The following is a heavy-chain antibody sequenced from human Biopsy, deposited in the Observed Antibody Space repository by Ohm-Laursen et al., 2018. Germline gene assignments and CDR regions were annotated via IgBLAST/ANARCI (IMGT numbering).Heavy chain of an antibody. CDR1: GYSFTGYY. Sequence: ASVKVSCKTSGYSFTGYYIHWVRQAPGQGLEWMGWISPKSGDTNYAHKFQGNITMTRDTSMSTAYMEMSRLRCDDTAVYYCALQSVAQMKNFDYWGQGTLVTVSS. V-gene: IGHV1-2*02. J-gene: IGHJ4*02. CDR2: ISPKSGDT. D-gene: IGHD6-19*01. CDR3: ALQSVAQMKNFDY.